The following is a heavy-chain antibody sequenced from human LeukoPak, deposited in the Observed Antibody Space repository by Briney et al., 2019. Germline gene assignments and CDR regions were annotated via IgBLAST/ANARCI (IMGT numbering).Heavy chain of an antibody. D-gene: IGHD1-7*01. CDR1: GFTFKNYG. CDR3: ARDFGLAGTKGADY. Sequence: PTGGSLRLSCVASGFTFKNYGVHWVRQAPGKGLEWVAVIWYDGTYEYYGDSVKGRVAISRDNSKNTVSLQMNSLRAEDTAVYYCARDFGLAGTKGADYWGQGTLVTVSS. CDR2: IWYDGTYE. J-gene: IGHJ4*02. V-gene: IGHV3-33*01.